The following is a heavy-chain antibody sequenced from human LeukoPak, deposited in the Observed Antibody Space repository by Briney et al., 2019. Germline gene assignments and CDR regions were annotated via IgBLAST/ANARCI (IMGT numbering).Heavy chain of an antibody. J-gene: IGHJ4*02. CDR2: IIPIFGTA. D-gene: IGHD3-9*01. CDR1: GGTFSSYA. Sequence: SVKVSCKASGGTFSSYAISWVRQAPGQGLAWMGGIIPIFGTANYAQKFQGRVTITADKSTSTAYMELSSLRSEDTAVYYCARVDILTGYYHFDYWGQGTLVTVSS. CDR3: ARVDILTGYYHFDY. V-gene: IGHV1-69*06.